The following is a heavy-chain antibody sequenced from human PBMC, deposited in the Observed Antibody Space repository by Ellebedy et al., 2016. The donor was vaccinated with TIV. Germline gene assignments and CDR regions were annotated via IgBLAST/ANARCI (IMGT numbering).Heavy chain of an antibody. CDR3: ARAVGYSGSYYYANFDY. V-gene: IGHV4-39*07. J-gene: IGHJ4*02. Sequence: GSLRLXXTVSGGSISSSSYYWGWIRQPPGKGLEWIGSIYYSGSTYYNPSLKSRVTISVDTSKNQFSLKLSSVTAADTAVYYCARAVGYSGSYYYANFDYWGQGTLVTVSS. CDR1: GGSISSSSYY. D-gene: IGHD1-26*01. CDR2: IYYSGST.